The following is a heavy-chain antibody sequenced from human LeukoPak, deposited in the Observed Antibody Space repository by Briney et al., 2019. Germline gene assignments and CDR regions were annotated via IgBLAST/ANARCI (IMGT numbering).Heavy chain of an antibody. J-gene: IGHJ4*02. CDR1: GFTFSSYD. CDR3: ARVRDYYDSSGYQG. V-gene: IGHV3-30*03. Sequence: GGSLRLSCAASGFTFSSYDMHWVRQAPGKGLEWVAVISYDGSNKYYADSVKGRFTISRDNSKNTLYLQMNSLRAEDTAVYYCARVRDYYDSSGYQGWGQGTLVTVSS. D-gene: IGHD3-22*01. CDR2: ISYDGSNK.